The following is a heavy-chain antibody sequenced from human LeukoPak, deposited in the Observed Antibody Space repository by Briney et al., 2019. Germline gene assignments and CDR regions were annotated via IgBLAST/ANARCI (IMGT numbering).Heavy chain of an antibody. CDR1: GFTVSSNY. CDR2: IYSGGST. J-gene: IGHJ6*02. CDR3: ARDLHMTTAKRDYYYYGMDV. V-gene: IGHV3-53*01. Sequence: GGSLRLSCAASGFTVSSNYMSWVRQAPGKGLEWVSVIYSGGSTYYADSVKGRFTISRDNSKNTLYLQMNSLRAEDTAVYYCARDLHMTTAKRDYYYYGMDVWGQGTTVTVSS. D-gene: IGHD4-17*01.